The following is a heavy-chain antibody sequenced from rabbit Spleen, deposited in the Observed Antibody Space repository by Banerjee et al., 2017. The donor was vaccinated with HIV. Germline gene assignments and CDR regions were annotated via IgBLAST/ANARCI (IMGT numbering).Heavy chain of an antibody. Sequence: QSLEESGGDLVKPGASLTLTCIASGVSFSGDSYMCWVRQAPGKGLEWIACIYAGNSGDTYYASWAKGRFTISKTSSTTVTLQMTSLTAADTATYFCARDTGTSFSTYGMDLWGPGTLVTVS. J-gene: IGHJ6*01. D-gene: IGHD8-1*01. CDR2: IYAGNSGDT. V-gene: IGHV1S40*01. CDR3: ARDTGTSFSTYGMDL. CDR1: GVSFSGDSY.